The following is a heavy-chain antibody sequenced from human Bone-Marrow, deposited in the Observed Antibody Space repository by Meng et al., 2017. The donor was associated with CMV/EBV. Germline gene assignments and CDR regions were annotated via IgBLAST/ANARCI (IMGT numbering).Heavy chain of an antibody. Sequence: SETLSLTCTVSGGSISSSSYYWGWIRQPPGKGLEWIGSIYYSGSTYYNPSLKSRVTISVDTSKNQFSLKLSSVTAADTAVYYCAKDRVPYDSSTYYFHWGQGTLVTVSS. CDR2: IYYSGST. D-gene: IGHD3-22*01. V-gene: IGHV4-39*07. CDR1: GGSISSSSYY. CDR3: AKDRVPYDSSTYYFH. J-gene: IGHJ4*02.